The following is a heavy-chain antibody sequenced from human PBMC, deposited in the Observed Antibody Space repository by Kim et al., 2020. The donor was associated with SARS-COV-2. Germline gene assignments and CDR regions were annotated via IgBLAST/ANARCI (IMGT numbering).Heavy chain of an antibody. CDR1: GFTFSGSA. CDR3: TRLGLQSGWIYYGMDV. V-gene: IGHV3-73*01. CDR2: IRSKANSYAT. Sequence: GGSLRLSCAASGFTFSGSAMHWVRQASGKGLEWVGRIRSKANSYATAYAASVKGRFTISRDDSKNTAYLQMNSLKTEDTAVYYCTRLGLQSGWIYYGMDVWGQGTTVTVSS. J-gene: IGHJ6*02. D-gene: IGHD4-4*01.